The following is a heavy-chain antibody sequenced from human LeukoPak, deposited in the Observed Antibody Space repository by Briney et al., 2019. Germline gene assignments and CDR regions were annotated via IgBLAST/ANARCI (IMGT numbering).Heavy chain of an antibody. J-gene: IGHJ4*02. D-gene: IGHD4-17*01. CDR2: ISAYNGNT. V-gene: IGHV1-18*01. Sequence: ASVKVSCKASVYTFTSYGISWVRQAPGQGLEWMGWISAYNGNTNYAQKLQGRVTMTTGTSTSTAYMELRSLRSDDTAVYYCARLESHGDYDYFDYWGQGTLVTVSS. CDR3: ARLESHGDYDYFDY. CDR1: VYTFTSYG.